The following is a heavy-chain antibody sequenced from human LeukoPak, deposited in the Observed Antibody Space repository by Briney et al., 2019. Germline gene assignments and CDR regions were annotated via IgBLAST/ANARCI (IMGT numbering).Heavy chain of an antibody. D-gene: IGHD6-19*01. V-gene: IGHV4-4*07. CDR3: ARDSDSSAWYVDY. Sequence: PSETLSLTCTVSGGSISSYNWSWIRQPAGKGLEWIGRMYSSGSTDYNPSLKSRVTMSVDTSKNQFSLKLSYVTAADTAVYYCARDSDSSAWYVDYWGQGTLVTVSS. CDR1: GGSISSYN. CDR2: MYSSGST. J-gene: IGHJ4*02.